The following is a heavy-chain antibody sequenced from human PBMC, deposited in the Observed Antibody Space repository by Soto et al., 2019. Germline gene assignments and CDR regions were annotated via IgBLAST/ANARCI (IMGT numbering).Heavy chain of an antibody. CDR3: ARDYSSYGPFDY. D-gene: IGHD5-18*01. CDR1: GFTFSGSA. V-gene: IGHV3-73*01. J-gene: IGHJ4*02. CDR2: IRSKANSYAT. Sequence: GGSLRLSCAASGFTFSGSAMHWVRQASGKGLEWVGRIRSKANSYATAYAASVKGRFTISRDDSKNTAYLQMNSLKTEDTAVYYCARDYSSYGPFDYWGQGTLVTVSS.